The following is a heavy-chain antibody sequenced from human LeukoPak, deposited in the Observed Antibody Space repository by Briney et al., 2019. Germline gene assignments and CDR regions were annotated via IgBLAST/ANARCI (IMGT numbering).Heavy chain of an antibody. CDR3: ARKDSVSRGLYYYYYGMDV. CDR1: GYTFTSYY. Sequence: ASVKVSCKASGYTFTSYYMHWVRHAPGQGLECMGIINPSGGSTSYAQKFQGRDTMTRDTSTSTVYMELSSLRSEDTAVYYCARKDSVSRGLYYYYYGMDVWGQGTTVTVSS. J-gene: IGHJ6*02. CDR2: INPSGGST. D-gene: IGHD3-10*01. V-gene: IGHV1-46*01.